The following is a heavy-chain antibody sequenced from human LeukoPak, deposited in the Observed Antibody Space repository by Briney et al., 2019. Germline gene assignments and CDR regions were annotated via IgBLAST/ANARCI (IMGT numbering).Heavy chain of an antibody. V-gene: IGHV3-11*01. Sequence: GGSLRLSCAASGFTFSDYYMSWIRRAPGKGLEWVSYISSSGSTIYYADSVKGRFTISRDNAKNSLYLQMNSLRAEDTAVYYCARGGKISYYDSSGYRKSPLDYWGQGTLVTVSS. J-gene: IGHJ4*02. D-gene: IGHD3-22*01. CDR2: ISSSGSTI. CDR1: GFTFSDYY. CDR3: ARGGKISYYDSSGYRKSPLDY.